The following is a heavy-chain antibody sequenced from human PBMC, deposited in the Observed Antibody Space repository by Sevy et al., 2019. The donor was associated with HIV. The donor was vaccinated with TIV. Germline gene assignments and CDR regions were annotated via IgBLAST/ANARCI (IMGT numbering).Heavy chain of an antibody. Sequence: ASVKVSCKVSRYSLPELSMHWVRQAPGKGLEWMGGFDPEDGKTIYAQKFQGRVTMTEDTSTDTAYMELSSLRSEDTAVFYCVGSRSGLPHFDYWGQGTLVTVSS. CDR3: VGSRSGLPHFDY. CDR1: RYSLPELS. J-gene: IGHJ4*02. V-gene: IGHV1-24*01. CDR2: FDPEDGKT. D-gene: IGHD5-12*01.